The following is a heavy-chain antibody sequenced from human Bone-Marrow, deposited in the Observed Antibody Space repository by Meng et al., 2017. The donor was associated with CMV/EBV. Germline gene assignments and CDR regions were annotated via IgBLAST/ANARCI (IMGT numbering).Heavy chain of an antibody. CDR1: GYTFTAHY. CDR3: ARDAPDSPYSDFWSGWYYGMDV. Sequence: SVKVSCKASGYTFTAHYFHWVRQAPGQGLEWMGWIHPHRGDTNYAQQFQGRVTFTRDTSINTGYMELTRLTSDDTAVYYCARDAPDSPYSDFWSGWYYGMDVWGQGTTVTVSS. V-gene: IGHV1-2*02. CDR2: IHPHRGDT. D-gene: IGHD3-3*01. J-gene: IGHJ6*02.